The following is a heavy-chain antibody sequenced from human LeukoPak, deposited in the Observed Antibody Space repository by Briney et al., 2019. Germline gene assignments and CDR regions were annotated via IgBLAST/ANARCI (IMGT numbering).Heavy chain of an antibody. CDR2: ISYDGSNK. Sequence: GGSLRLSCAASAFTFSSYGMHWVRQAPGKGLEWVAVISYDGSNKYYADSVKGRFTISRDNSKNTMYLQMDSLRAEDTAVYYRAKDLQLWFGDKGFDYWGQGTLVTVSS. J-gene: IGHJ4*02. D-gene: IGHD3-10*01. CDR3: AKDLQLWFGDKGFDY. V-gene: IGHV3-30*18. CDR1: AFTFSSYG.